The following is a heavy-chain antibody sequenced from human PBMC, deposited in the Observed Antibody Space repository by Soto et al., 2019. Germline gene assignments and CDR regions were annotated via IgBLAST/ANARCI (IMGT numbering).Heavy chain of an antibody. V-gene: IGHV3-30-3*01. CDR2: ISYDGSNK. D-gene: IGHD2-21*02. CDR1: GFTFSSYA. CDR3: ARSTVVTDIGNFEY. Sequence: PVGSLRLSCAASGFTFSSYAMHWVRHSPGKGLEWVAVISYDGSNKYYADSVKGRFTISRDNSKNTLYLQMNSLRAEDTAVYYCARSTVVTDIGNFEYLGQGTLVTVSS. J-gene: IGHJ4*02.